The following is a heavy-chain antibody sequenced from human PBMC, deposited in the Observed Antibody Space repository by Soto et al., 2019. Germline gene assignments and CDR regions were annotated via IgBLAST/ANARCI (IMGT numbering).Heavy chain of an antibody. CDR2: SHYSGST. CDR1: GGSISSSNYY. D-gene: IGHD5-18*01. Sequence: SETLSLTCTVSGGSISSSNYYWGWIRQPPRKGLEWISSSHYSGSTYYNPSLKSRLTISVDTSKNQFSLKLTSVTAADTAVYYCATGHTYGQPDYYYYYGMDVWGQGTAVTVSS. J-gene: IGHJ6*02. CDR3: ATGHTYGQPDYYYYYGMDV. V-gene: IGHV4-39*01.